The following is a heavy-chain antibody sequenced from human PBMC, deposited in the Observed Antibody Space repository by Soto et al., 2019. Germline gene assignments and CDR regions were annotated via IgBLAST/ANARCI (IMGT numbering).Heavy chain of an antibody. J-gene: IGHJ6*02. CDR2: IYYSGTT. CDR1: GGSVGIGIYY. CDR3: ARVYCSGGSCHGMDV. Sequence: PSETLSLTCTVSGGSVGIGIYYWSWIRQPPGKGLESIGYIYYSGTTTYNPSLKSRVTISVDTSKNQFSLKLSSVTAADTAVYYCARVYCSGGSCHGMDVGAQGTTVTSP. V-gene: IGHV4-61*01. D-gene: IGHD2-15*01.